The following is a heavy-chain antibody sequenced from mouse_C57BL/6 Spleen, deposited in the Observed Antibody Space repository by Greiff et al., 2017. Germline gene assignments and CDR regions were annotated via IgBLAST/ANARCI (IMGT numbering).Heavy chain of an antibody. CDR1: GFTFTDYY. CDR2: IRNKANGYTT. Sequence: EVKLVESGGGLVQPGGSLSLSCAASGFTFTDYYMSWVRQPPGKALEWLGFIRNKANGYTTEYSASVKGRFTISRDNSQSILYLQRNALRAEDSATYYCARFPLGSSYAMDYWGQGTSVTVSS. D-gene: IGHD1-3*01. J-gene: IGHJ4*01. CDR3: ARFPLGSSYAMDY. V-gene: IGHV7-3*01.